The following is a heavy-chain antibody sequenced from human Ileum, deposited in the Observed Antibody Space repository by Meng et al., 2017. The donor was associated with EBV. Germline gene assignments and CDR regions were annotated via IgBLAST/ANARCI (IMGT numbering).Heavy chain of an antibody. CDR3: EGWRY. J-gene: IGHJ4*02. CDR1: GFTFSNAW. V-gene: IGHV3-15*01. Sequence: EVQLVAFGGGLVKPGWSLRLSCAASGFTFSNAWMTWVRQAPGKGLEWVGRIKSTTDGGTTDYAAPVKGRFTISRDDSKNTLFLQMDSLKTEDTAVYYCEGWRYWGQGTLVTVSS. D-gene: IGHD2-15*01. CDR2: IKSTTDGGTT.